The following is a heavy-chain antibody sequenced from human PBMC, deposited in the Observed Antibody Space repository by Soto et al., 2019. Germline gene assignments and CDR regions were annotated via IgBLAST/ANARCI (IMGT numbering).Heavy chain of an antibody. Sequence: GSLRLPCARSGLTFNSYSIGWVRQAPGKGLEWVANIKTDGSEKYYMDSVRGRFTTSRDNARKFFFLQMNSLTGADTAVHYCTRDGSPFALHFWWLGSSVTVSS. CDR2: IKTDGSEK. CDR1: GLTFNSYS. J-gene: IGHJ6*01. V-gene: IGHV3-7*03. CDR3: TRDGSPFALHF.